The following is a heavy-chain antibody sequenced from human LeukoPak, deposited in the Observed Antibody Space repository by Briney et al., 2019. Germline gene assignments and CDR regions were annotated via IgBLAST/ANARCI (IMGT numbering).Heavy chain of an antibody. J-gene: IGHJ6*02. V-gene: IGHV3-48*03. CDR3: ARDLKRYYYYGMDV. CDR1: GFTFSSYE. Sequence: GGSLRLSCAASGFTFSSYEMNWVRQAPGKGLEWVSHISSSGSTIYYADSVKGRFTISRDNAKNSLYLQMNSLRAEDTAVYYRARDLKRYYYYGMDVWGQGTTVTVSS. CDR2: ISSSGSTI.